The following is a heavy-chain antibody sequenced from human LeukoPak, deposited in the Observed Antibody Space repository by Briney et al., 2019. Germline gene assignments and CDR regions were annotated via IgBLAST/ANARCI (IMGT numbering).Heavy chain of an antibody. Sequence: SETLSLTCTVSGGSFTSYYWSWFRQPPGKGLEWIGYIYYSGSTNHNPSLKSRVTMSVNTSKNQISLKLTSVTAADTAVSYCARRSDYFDYWGQGTLVTVSS. V-gene: IGHV4-59*01. J-gene: IGHJ4*02. CDR1: GGSFTSYY. CDR3: ARRSDYFDY. CDR2: IYYSGST.